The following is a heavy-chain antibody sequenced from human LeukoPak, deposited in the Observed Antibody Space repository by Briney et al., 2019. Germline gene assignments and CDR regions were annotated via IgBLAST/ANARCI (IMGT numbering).Heavy chain of an antibody. V-gene: IGHV1-2*02. D-gene: IGHD6-19*01. J-gene: IGHJ4*02. CDR1: GYTFTGYY. CDR3: ARDRSSIAVAGTLRGYYFDY. Sequence: VSVKVSCKASGYTFTGYYMHWVRQAPGQGLEWMGWTNPNSGGTNYAQKFQGRVTMTRDTSISTAYMELSRLRSDDTAVYYCARDRSSIAVAGTLRGYYFDYWGQGTLVTVSS. CDR2: TNPNSGGT.